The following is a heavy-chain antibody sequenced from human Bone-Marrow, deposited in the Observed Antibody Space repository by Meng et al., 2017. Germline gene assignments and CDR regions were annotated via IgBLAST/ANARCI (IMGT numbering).Heavy chain of an antibody. CDR3: ATEGGSLTRLDS. CDR1: GFTFSSSD. CDR2: IWYDGSNK. D-gene: IGHD2-21*02. J-gene: IGHJ4*02. V-gene: IGHV3-33*08. Sequence: QVQLVESGGGVVQPGRSLRLSCAASGFTFSSSDMHWVRQAPGKGLEWVAVIWYDGSNKYYADSVKGRFTTSRDDSKNTLYLQMNSLRAEDTAVYYCATEGGSLTRLDSWGQGTLVTVSS.